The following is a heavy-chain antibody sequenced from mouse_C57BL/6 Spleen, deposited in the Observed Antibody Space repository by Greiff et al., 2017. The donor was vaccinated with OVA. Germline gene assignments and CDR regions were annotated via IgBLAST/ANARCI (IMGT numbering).Heavy chain of an antibody. J-gene: IGHJ4*01. CDR3: ARHGFTTVVDYYAMDY. D-gene: IGHD1-1*01. CDR2: INSDGGST. Sequence: EVQLVESGGGLVQPGESLKLSCESNEYEFPSHDMSWVRKTPEKRLELVAAINSDGGSTYYPDTKERRFIISRDNTKKTLYLQMSSLRSEDTALYYCARHGFTTVVDYYAMDYWGQGTSVTVSS. CDR1: EYEFPSHD. V-gene: IGHV5-2*01.